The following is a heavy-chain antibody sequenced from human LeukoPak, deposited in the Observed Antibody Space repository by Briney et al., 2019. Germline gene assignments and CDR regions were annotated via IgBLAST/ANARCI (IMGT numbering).Heavy chain of an antibody. CDR2: FDPEDGET. Sequence: ASLKVSCKVSGYTLTELSMHWVRQAPGKGLEWMGGFDPEDGETIYAQKFQGRVTMTEDTSTDTAYMELSSLRSEDTAVYYCATDLGIWFDKNNTWGQGTVVTVSS. J-gene: IGHJ4*02. CDR1: GYTLTELS. CDR3: ATDLGIWFDKNNT. D-gene: IGHD3-10*01. V-gene: IGHV1-24*01.